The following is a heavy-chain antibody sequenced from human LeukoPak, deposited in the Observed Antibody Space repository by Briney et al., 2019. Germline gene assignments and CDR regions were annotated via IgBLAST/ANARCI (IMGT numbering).Heavy chain of an antibody. Sequence: GGSLRLSCAASGFTFSRFTMNWVRQAPGKGLEWVSAISSNSAYIYYEESMEGRFTISRDNAKNSVYLQMSSLRAEDTAVYYCAREGLRMAASNLDAFDIWGQGTMVTVSS. CDR2: ISSNSAYI. D-gene: IGHD5-24*01. CDR3: AREGLRMAASNLDAFDI. V-gene: IGHV3-21*01. CDR1: GFTFSRFT. J-gene: IGHJ3*02.